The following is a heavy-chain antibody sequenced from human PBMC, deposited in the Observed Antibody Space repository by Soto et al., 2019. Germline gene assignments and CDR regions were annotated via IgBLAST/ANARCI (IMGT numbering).Heavy chain of an antibody. CDR2: ISSSSSYI. CDR3: ARDSYFMGSGGYIDY. Sequence: ESGGGLVKPGGSLRLSCAASGFTFSSYSMNWVRQAPGKGLEWVSSISSSSSYIYYADSVKGRFTISRDNAKNSLYLQMNSLRAEDTAVYYCARDSYFMGSGGYIDYWGQGTLVTVSS. CDR1: GFTFSSYS. J-gene: IGHJ4*02. V-gene: IGHV3-21*01. D-gene: IGHD3-22*01.